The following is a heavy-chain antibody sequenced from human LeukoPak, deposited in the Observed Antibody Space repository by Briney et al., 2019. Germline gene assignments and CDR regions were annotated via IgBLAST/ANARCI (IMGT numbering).Heavy chain of an antibody. D-gene: IGHD2-2*01. CDR1: GGSICSGGYS. Sequence: PSQTLSLTCAVSGGSICSGGYSWSWIRQPPGKGLEWIGYIYHSGSTYYNPSLKSRVTISVDRSKNQFSLKLSSVTAADTAVCYRARDRCSSTSCYWDYWGQGTLVTVSS. J-gene: IGHJ4*02. V-gene: IGHV4-30-2*01. CDR2: IYHSGST. CDR3: ARDRCSSTSCYWDY.